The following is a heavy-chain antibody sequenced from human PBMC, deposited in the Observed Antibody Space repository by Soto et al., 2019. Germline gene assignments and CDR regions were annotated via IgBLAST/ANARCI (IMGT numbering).Heavy chain of an antibody. J-gene: IGHJ6*02. D-gene: IGHD1-7*01. CDR3: ARCVAGTTDYYYYGMDV. CDR1: GFTFSSYS. CDR2: ISSSSSYI. Sequence: ESGGGLVKPGGSLRLSCAASGFTFSSYSMNWVRQAPGKGLEWVSSISSSSSYIYYADSVKGRFTISRDNAKNSLYLQMNSLRAEDTAVYYCARCVAGTTDYYYYGMDVWGQGTTVTVSS. V-gene: IGHV3-21*01.